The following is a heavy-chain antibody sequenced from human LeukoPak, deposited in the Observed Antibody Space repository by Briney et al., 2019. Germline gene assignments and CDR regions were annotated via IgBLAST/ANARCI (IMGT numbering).Heavy chain of an antibody. V-gene: IGHV3-21*01. D-gene: IGHD6-6*01. CDR1: GFTFSSYS. CDR2: ISSSSSYI. CDR3: ARDGGTSSSSGGAYYYYYYMDV. Sequence: PGGSLRLSCAASGFTFSSYSMNWVRQAPGKGLEWVSSISSSSSYIYYADSVKGRFTISRDNAKNSLYLQMNSLRAEDTAVYYCARDGGTSSSSGGAYYYYYYMDVWGKGTTVTVSS. J-gene: IGHJ6*03.